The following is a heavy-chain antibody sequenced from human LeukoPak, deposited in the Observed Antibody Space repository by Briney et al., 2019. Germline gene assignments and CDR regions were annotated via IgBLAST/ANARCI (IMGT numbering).Heavy chain of an antibody. CDR2: LYYSGST. CDR1: GGSISSGSYY. Sequence: SETLSLTCTVSGGSISSGSYYWGWIRQPPGKGLEWIGSLYYSGSTSYNPSLKSRVTISRDTSKNQFSLRLNSVTAGDTAVYYCARSSGSSDYGNWGQGTLVTVSS. D-gene: IGHD4-17*01. J-gene: IGHJ4*02. V-gene: IGHV4-39*07. CDR3: ARSSGSSDYGN.